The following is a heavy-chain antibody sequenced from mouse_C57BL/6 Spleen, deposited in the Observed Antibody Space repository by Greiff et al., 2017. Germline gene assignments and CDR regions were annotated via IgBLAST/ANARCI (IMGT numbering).Heavy chain of an antibody. CDR1: GFSLTSYG. Sequence: QVQLKESGPGLVQPSQSLSITCTVSGFSLTSYGVHWVRQSPGKGLAWLGVIWRGGSTDYDAAFMSRLSITKDNSNCPVFFKMNSLQADDAAIYYVAKNLLGRGYYAMDYWGQGTSDTVSS. CDR2: IWRGGST. D-gene: IGHD4-1*01. J-gene: IGHJ4*01. CDR3: AKNLLGRGYYAMDY. V-gene: IGHV2-5*01.